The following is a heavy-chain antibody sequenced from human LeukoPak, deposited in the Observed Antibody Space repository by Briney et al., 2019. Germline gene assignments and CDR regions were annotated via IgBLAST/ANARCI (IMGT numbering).Heavy chain of an antibody. J-gene: IGHJ5*02. CDR1: GFTFSRCA. CDR2: ISSNGGST. CDR3: VGVRWFGGANWFDP. V-gene: IGHV3-64D*09. D-gene: IGHD3-10*01. Sequence: PGGSLRLSCSASGFTFSRCAMHWVRQAPGKGLEYVSAISSNGGSTYHADSVKGRFTISRDNSKNTVYLQMSSLRAEDTAVYFCVGVRWFGGANWFDPWGQGTLVTVSS.